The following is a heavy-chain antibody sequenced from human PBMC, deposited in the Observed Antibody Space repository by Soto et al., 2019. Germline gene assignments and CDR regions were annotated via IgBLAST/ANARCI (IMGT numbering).Heavy chain of an antibody. Sequence: SETLSLTCAVYGGSFSGYYWSWIRQPPGKGLEWIGEINHSGSTNYNPSLKSRVTISVDTSKNQFSLKLSSVTAADTAVYYCAGFGGGVVPADFDYWGQGTLVTVSS. CDR3: AGFGGGVVPADFDY. CDR2: INHSGST. D-gene: IGHD2-2*01. J-gene: IGHJ4*02. V-gene: IGHV4-34*01. CDR1: GGSFSGYY.